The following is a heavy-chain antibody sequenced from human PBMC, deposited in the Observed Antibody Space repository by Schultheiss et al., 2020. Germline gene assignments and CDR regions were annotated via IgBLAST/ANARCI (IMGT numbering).Heavy chain of an antibody. CDR3: ASIDPTDGAPGDY. J-gene: IGHJ4*02. D-gene: IGHD1-26*01. V-gene: IGHV1-2*02. CDR1: GYTFTSYD. CDR2: INPNSGGT. Sequence: ASVQVSCWASGYTFTSYDINWVRQATGQGLEWMGWINPNSGGTNYAQKFQGRVTMTRDTSISTAYMELRSLRSDDTAVYYCASIDPTDGAPGDYWGQGTLVTVSS.